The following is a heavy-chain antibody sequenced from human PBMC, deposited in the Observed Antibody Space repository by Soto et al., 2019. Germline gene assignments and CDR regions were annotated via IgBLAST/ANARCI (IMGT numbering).Heavy chain of an antibody. V-gene: IGHV5-51*01. J-gene: IGHJ6*02. Sequence: GESLKIPWKGSGYNFTSFWIGWVRQMPGKGLEWMGIIYPGDSDTRYSPSFQGQVTISADKPISTAYLQWSSLKASDTAMYYCARHSGSGWWDYFYYGIDVWGQGTTVTVSS. CDR1: GYNFTSFW. D-gene: IGHD6-19*01. CDR2: IYPGDSDT. CDR3: ARHSGSGWWDYFYYGIDV.